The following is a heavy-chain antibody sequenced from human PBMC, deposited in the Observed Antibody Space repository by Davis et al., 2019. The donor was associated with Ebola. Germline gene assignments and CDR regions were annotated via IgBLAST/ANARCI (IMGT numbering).Heavy chain of an antibody. D-gene: IGHD6-19*01. CDR1: GFTFSTPW. J-gene: IGHJ4*02. CDR3: AKDHERTFFGHNSGWNDH. V-gene: IGHV3-74*01. CDR2: INEDGTTP. Sequence: PGGSLRLSCALSGFTFSTPWMNWVRQAPGKGLEWVSLINEDGTTPTYADSVKGRFTISRDNAKSTLYLQMNSLSPEDTAVYYCAKDHERTFFGHNSGWNDHWGQGILVTVSS.